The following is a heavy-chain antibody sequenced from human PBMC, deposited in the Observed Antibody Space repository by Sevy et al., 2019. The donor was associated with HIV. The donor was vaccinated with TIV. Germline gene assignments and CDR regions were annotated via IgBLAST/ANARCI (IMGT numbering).Heavy chain of an antibody. Sequence: GGSLRLSCAASGFTFSTYGMHWVRQAPGKGLEWVAFIRFDGSIKYYTDSVKGRLTISRDNSKNTLYLQMNSLRAEDTAVYFCAKVLHIVEIPAAIDYYYGMDVWGQRTTVTVSS. J-gene: IGHJ6*02. V-gene: IGHV3-30*02. CDR3: AKVLHIVEIPAAIDYYYGMDV. CDR2: IRFDGSIK. CDR1: GFTFSTYG. D-gene: IGHD2-2*01.